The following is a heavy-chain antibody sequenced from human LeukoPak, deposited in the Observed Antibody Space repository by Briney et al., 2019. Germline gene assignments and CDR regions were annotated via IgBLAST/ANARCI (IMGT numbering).Heavy chain of an antibody. J-gene: IGHJ4*02. CDR2: IRSKAYGGTT. CDR1: GFTFGDYA. V-gene: IGHV3-49*03. CDR3: SRRYCSGGSCYYYYFDY. Sequence: GGSLRLSCTASGFTFGDYAMSWFRQAPGKGLGWVGFIRSKAYGGTTEYAASVKGRFTISRDDSKSIAYLQMNSLKTDDTAVYYCSRRYCSGGSCYYYYFDYWGQGTLVTVSS. D-gene: IGHD2-15*01.